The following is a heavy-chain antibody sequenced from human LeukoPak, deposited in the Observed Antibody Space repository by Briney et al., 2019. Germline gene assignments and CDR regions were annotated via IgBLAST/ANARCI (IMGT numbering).Heavy chain of an antibody. J-gene: IGHJ6*02. CDR3: ARHIEYYYDSSGYYYYYYGMDV. CDR1: GYSFTSYW. V-gene: IGHV5-51*01. CDR2: IYPGDSDT. Sequence: GESLQISCKGSGYSFTSYWIGWVRPMPGKGLEWMGIIYPGDSDTRYSPSFQGQVTISADKSISTAYLQWSSLKASDTAMYYCARHIEYYYDSSGYYYYYYGMDVWGQGTTVTVSS. D-gene: IGHD3-22*01.